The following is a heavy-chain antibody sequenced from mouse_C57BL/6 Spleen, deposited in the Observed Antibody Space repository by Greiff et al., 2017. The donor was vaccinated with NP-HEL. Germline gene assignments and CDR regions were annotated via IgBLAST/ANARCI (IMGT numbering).Heavy chain of an antibody. J-gene: IGHJ4*01. CDR3: AREGYYGNLYYAMDY. V-gene: IGHV1-80*01. CDR2: IYPGDGDT. Sequence: LQQSGASVKISCKASGYAFSSYWMNWVKQRPGKGLEWIGQIYPGDGDTNYNGKFKGKATLTADKSSSTAYMQLRSLTSEDSAVYFCAREGYYGNLYYAMDYWGQGTSVTVSS. D-gene: IGHD2-1*01. CDR1: GYAFSSYW.